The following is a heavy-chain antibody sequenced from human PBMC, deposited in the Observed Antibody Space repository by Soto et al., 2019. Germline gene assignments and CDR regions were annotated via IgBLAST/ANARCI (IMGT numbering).Heavy chain of an antibody. D-gene: IGHD2-2*01. CDR1: GGSINDGAYY. CDR3: ARLHCDSPNCVPLDP. J-gene: IGHJ5*02. CDR2: IYYSGTS. Sequence: LETLSLTCTVSGGSINDGAYYWGWIRQPPGKGLEWIGSIYYSGTSSYNPSLKSRVTMSVDTSKKQLSLRLRSVTAADTAVYYCARLHCDSPNCVPLDPWGQGTLVTVS. V-gene: IGHV4-39*01.